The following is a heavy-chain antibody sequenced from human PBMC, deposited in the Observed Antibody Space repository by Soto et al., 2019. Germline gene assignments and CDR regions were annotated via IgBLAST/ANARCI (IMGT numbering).Heavy chain of an antibody. J-gene: IGHJ6*02. V-gene: IGHV3-30-3*01. CDR3: ARVLLVVPAAISHYYGMDV. D-gene: IGHD2-2*01. CDR1: GFTFSSYA. Sequence: QVQLVESGGGVVQPGRSLRLSCAASGFTFSSYAMHWVRQAPGKGLEGVAVISYDGSNKYYADSVKGRFTISRDNSKNTLYLQMNSLRAEDTAVYYCARVLLVVPAAISHYYGMDVWGQGTTVTVSS. CDR2: ISYDGSNK.